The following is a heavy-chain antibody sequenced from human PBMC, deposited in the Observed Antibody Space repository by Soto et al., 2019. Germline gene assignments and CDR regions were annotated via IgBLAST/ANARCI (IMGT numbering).Heavy chain of an antibody. CDR2: IIPIFGTA. Sequence: SVKVSCKASGGTFSSYAISWVRQAPGQGLEWMGGIIPIFGTANYGQKFQGRVTITADESTSTAYMELSSLRSEDTAVYYCARGAFEPETNYNWFDPWGQGTLVTVSS. J-gene: IGHJ5*02. D-gene: IGHD3-9*01. CDR1: GGTFSSYA. CDR3: ARGAFEPETNYNWFDP. V-gene: IGHV1-69*13.